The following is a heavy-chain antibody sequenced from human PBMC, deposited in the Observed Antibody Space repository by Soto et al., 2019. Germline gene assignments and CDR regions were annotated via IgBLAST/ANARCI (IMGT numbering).Heavy chain of an antibody. CDR3: ARSSLYCSGGSCYSFYFDY. CDR1: GGSISSYY. CDR2: IYTSGST. D-gene: IGHD2-15*01. J-gene: IGHJ4*02. Sequence: PSETLSLTCTVSGGSISSYYWSWIRQPAGKGLGWIGRIYTSGSTNYNPSLKSRVTMSVDTSKNQFSLTLSSVTAADTAVYYCARSSLYCSGGSCYSFYFDYWGQGTLVTVAS. V-gene: IGHV4-4*07.